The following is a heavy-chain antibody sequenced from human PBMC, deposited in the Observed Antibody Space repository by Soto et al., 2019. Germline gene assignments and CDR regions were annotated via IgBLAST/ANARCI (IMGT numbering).Heavy chain of an antibody. D-gene: IGHD4-17*01. V-gene: IGHV3-30*18. CDR3: AKGDYGDYVDAFDI. J-gene: IGHJ3*02. CDR1: GFTFSSHG. CDR2: ISYDGSNK. Sequence: GGSLRLSCAASGFTFSSHGMHWVRQAPGKGLEWVAVISYDGSNKYYADSVKGRFTISRDNSKNTLYLQMNSLRAEDTAVYYCAKGDYGDYVDAFDIWGQGTMVTVSS.